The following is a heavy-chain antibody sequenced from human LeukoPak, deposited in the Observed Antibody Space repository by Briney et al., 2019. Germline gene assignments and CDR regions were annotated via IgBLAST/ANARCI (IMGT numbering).Heavy chain of an antibody. CDR1: GFTFSSYG. CDR3: AKSPGDYANCFGY. CDR2: ISTTGGVT. V-gene: IGHV3-23*01. J-gene: IGHJ4*02. D-gene: IGHD2-8*01. Sequence: GGSLRLSCAASGFTFSSYGMSWVRQAPGKGLEWVSVISTTGGVTYYADSVKGRFTISRDNSKNTLYLQLNSLRAEDTALYYCAKSPGDYANCFGYWGQGTLVTVSS.